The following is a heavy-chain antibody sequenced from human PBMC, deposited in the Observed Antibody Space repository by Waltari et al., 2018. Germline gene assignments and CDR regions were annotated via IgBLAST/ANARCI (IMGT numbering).Heavy chain of an antibody. Sequence: QLQLQESGPGLVKPSETLSLTCTVSGGSISSSSYYWGWIRQPPGKGREWIGSNYYSGSTYYNPPPKSRFTISVDTSKNQFSLKLSSVTAADTAVYYCATLYNYYDSSGYYRGNFDYWGQGTLVTVSS. CDR3: ATLYNYYDSSGYYRGNFDY. CDR2: NYYSGST. D-gene: IGHD3-22*01. CDR1: GGSISSSSYY. V-gene: IGHV4-39*01. J-gene: IGHJ4*02.